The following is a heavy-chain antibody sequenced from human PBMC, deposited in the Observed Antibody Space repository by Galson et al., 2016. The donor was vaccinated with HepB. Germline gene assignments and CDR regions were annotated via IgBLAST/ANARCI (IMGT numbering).Heavy chain of an antibody. D-gene: IGHD5-24*01. CDR2: IYYSGST. V-gene: IGHV4-59*01. CDR1: GASISSYY. Sequence: SETLSLTCTVSGASISSYYWSWIRQPPGKGLEWIGYIYYSGSTNYNPSLNSRVTISLDTSKNQFSLKMSSVTAADTAVYYCARGSPRRDGYNDQRGSDIWGQGTMVTVSS. CDR3: ARGSPRRDGYNDQRGSDI. J-gene: IGHJ3*02.